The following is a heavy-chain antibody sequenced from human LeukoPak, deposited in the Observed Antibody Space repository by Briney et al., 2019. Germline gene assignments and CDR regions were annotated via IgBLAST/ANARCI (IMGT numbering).Heavy chain of an antibody. V-gene: IGHV4-34*01. J-gene: IGHJ6*03. Sequence: SETLSLTCAVYGGSFSGYYWSWIRQPPGKGLEWIGEINHSGSTNYSPSLKSRVTISVDTSKNQFSLKLSSVTAADTAVYYCARVKRFLVRNYYMDVWGKGTTVTVSS. D-gene: IGHD3-3*01. CDR3: ARVKRFLVRNYYMDV. CDR1: GGSFSGYY. CDR2: INHSGST.